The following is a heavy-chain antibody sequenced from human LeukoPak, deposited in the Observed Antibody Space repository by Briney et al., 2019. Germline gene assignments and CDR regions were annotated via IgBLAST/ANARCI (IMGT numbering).Heavy chain of an antibody. D-gene: IGHD3-22*01. CDR2: IDPSDSYT. J-gene: IGHJ4*02. V-gene: IGHV5-10-1*01. CDR3: ARPLTGGYTPLDY. CDR1: GNSFTNYW. Sequence: GESLKISCKGSGNSFTNYWISWVRQKPGKGLEWMGRIDPSDSYTDYSPSFQGHVTISADKSVYTAYLRWSSLKASDTAMYYCARPLTGGYTPLDYWGQGTLVTVSS.